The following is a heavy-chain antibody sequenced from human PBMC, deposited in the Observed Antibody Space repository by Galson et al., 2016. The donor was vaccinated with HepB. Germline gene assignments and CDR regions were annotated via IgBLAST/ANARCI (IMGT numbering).Heavy chain of an antibody. Sequence: QSGAEVKRPGESLRISCKGFGFAFSNYWIGWVRQKAGKGLEWMGVIYPGDSDTIYSPSFQGHVTISADKSISAAYLQWSSLKASDTAMYYCATGRQAFDIWGQGTMVTVSS. CDR2: IYPGDSDT. CDR3: ATGRQAFDI. J-gene: IGHJ3*02. V-gene: IGHV5-51*01. CDR1: GFAFSNYW.